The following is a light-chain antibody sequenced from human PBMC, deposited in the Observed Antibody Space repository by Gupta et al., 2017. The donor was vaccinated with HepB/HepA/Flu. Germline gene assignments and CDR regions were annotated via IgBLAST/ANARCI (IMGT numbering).Light chain of an antibody. CDR2: DVS. Sequence: QSALTQPASVSGAPGQSITVTCIGSSSDAGGYNYVSWYQQHPGKAPKLIIYDVSNRPPGISPRFSGSKSGYTASLTISGLQAEDEADYYCSSYMNTRTLVFGGGTKLTVL. V-gene: IGLV2-14*03. CDR3: SSYMNTRTLV. CDR1: SSDAGGYNY. J-gene: IGLJ2*01.